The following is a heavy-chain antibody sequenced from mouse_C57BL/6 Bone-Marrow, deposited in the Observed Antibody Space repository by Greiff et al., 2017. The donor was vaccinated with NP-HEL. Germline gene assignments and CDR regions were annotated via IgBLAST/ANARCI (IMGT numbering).Heavy chain of an antibody. CDR3: ARKAKKYGYFDV. Sequence: QVQLQQPGTELVKPGASVKLSCKASGYTFTSYWMHWVKQRPGQGLEWNGNINPSNGGTNYNEKFKSKSTLTVDKSSSTAYMQLSSLTSEDSAVYYCARKAKKYGYFDVWGKGTTVTVSS. CDR2: INPSNGGT. J-gene: IGHJ1*03. V-gene: IGHV1-53*01. CDR1: GYTFTSYW.